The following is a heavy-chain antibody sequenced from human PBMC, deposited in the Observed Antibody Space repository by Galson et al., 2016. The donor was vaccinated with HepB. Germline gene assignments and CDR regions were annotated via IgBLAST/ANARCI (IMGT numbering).Heavy chain of an antibody. Sequence: SLRLSCAASGFDFGYYAMSWVRQAPGKGLEWVANIKQDGSENYYVDSVKGRFTISRDNARNSLYIQMNTLRAEDTAVYYCARGVLLADHWGQGTLVTVSS. V-gene: IGHV3-7*03. D-gene: IGHD3-10*01. CDR3: ARGVLLADH. J-gene: IGHJ4*02. CDR2: IKQDGSEN. CDR1: GFDFGYYA.